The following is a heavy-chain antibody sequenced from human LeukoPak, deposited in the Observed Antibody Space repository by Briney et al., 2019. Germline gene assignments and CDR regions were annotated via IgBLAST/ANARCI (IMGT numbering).Heavy chain of an antibody. CDR1: GFAFSSYA. V-gene: IGHV3-23*01. CDR3: AKGYSSGWYYFDN. D-gene: IGHD6-19*01. CDR2: ISGSGGST. Sequence: GGSLRLSCAASGFAFSSYAMRWVRQAPGKGLEWVSSISGSGGSTYYADSVKGRFTISRDNSKNTLYLQMNSLSAEDTAVYYCAKGYSSGWYYFDNWGQGTLVTVSS. J-gene: IGHJ4*02.